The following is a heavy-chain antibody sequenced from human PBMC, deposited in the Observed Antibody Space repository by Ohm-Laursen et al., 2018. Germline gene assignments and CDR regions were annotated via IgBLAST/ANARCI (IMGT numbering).Heavy chain of an antibody. Sequence: ASVKVSCKASGYTFTNYGISWVRQAPGQGLEWMGWISGYNGDTNYAQKFQGRVTMATDTSTNTAYMELRSLRSDDTAVYYCARSRYKWNYGYFDYWGQGTLVTVSS. V-gene: IGHV1-18*01. CDR2: ISGYNGDT. CDR3: ARSRYKWNYGYFDY. J-gene: IGHJ4*02. CDR1: GYTFTNYG. D-gene: IGHD1-7*01.